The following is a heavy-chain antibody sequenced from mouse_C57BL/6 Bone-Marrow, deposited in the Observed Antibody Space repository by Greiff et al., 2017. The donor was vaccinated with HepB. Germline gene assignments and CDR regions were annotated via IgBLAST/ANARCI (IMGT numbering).Heavy chain of an antibody. CDR2: IYPRSGNT. CDR1: GYTFTSYG. J-gene: IGHJ4*01. V-gene: IGHV1-81*01. CDR3: AREGLYYYGSSPGY. D-gene: IGHD1-1*01. Sequence: VQLQQSGAELARPGASVKLSCKASGYTFTSYGISWVKQRTGQGLEWIGEIYPRSGNTYYNEKFKGKATLTADKSSSTAYMELRSLTSEDSAVYFCAREGLYYYGSSPGYWGQGTSVTVSS.